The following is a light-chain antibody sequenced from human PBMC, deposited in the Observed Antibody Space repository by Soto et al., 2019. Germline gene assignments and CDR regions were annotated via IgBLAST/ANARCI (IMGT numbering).Light chain of an antibody. Sequence: DIQMTQSPSSVSASVGDRVTTTCRASQGISNWLAWYQQKPGKAPNLLIYAASSLQSGVPSRFSGSGSGTDFTLTISSLQPEDFATYYCQQANSFPLTFGGGTKVEIK. V-gene: IGKV1D-12*01. CDR2: AAS. J-gene: IGKJ4*01. CDR1: QGISNW. CDR3: QQANSFPLT.